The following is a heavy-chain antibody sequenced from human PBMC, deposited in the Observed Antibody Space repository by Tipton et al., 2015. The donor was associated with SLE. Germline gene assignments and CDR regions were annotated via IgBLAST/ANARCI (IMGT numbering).Heavy chain of an antibody. J-gene: IGHJ4*02. CDR2: IYYSGTT. V-gene: IGHV4-39*07. D-gene: IGHD4-11*01. Sequence: TLSLTCSVSGGSINSRFYYWGWVRQPPGKGLEWIGNIYYSGTTFYNPSLKSRVTISVDTSKNQFSLKLSSVTAADTAVYYCARHDYNDYYLDYWGQGTLVTVSS. CDR1: GGSINSRFYY. CDR3: ARHDYNDYYLDY.